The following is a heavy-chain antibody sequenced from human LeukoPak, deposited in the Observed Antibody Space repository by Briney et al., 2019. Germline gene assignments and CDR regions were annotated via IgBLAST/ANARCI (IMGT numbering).Heavy chain of an antibody. CDR2: INTDGSST. J-gene: IGHJ4*02. CDR3: AREEGYSYGYGY. D-gene: IGHD5-18*01. CDR1: GFTFSSYW. Sequence: GGSLRLSCAASGFTFSSYWMHWVRRAPGKGLVWVSRINTDGSSTSYADSVKGRFTISRDNAKNTLYLQMNSLRAEDTAVYYCAREEGYSYGYGYWGQGTLVTVSS. V-gene: IGHV3-74*01.